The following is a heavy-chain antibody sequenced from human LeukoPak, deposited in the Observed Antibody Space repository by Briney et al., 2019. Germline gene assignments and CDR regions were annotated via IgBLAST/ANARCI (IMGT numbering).Heavy chain of an antibody. D-gene: IGHD2-15*01. Sequence: GGSLRLSCAASEFSVSSNYMNWVRQAPGKGLEWVSVIYTDGNTYYADSVKGRFTISRDKSKNTMYLQMNSLRAGDTALYYCARDLSGYCTSGTCYAFDIWGQGTMVTVSS. V-gene: IGHV3-53*01. CDR3: ARDLSGYCTSGTCYAFDI. J-gene: IGHJ3*02. CDR2: IYTDGNT. CDR1: EFSVSSNY.